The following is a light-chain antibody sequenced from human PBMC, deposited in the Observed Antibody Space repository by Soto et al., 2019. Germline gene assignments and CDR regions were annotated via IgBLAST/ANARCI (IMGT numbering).Light chain of an antibody. Sequence: QSVLTRPPSASGTPGQRVTISCSGSSSNIGSNTVNWYQQLPGTALKLLIYSNNQRPSGVPDRFSGSKSGTSASLAISGLQSEDEADYYCAAWDDSLNVHYVFGTGTKVTVL. V-gene: IGLV1-44*01. J-gene: IGLJ1*01. CDR1: SSNIGSNT. CDR3: AAWDDSLNVHYV. CDR2: SNN.